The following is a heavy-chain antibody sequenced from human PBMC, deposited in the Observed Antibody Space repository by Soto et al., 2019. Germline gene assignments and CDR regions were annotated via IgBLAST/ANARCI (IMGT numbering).Heavy chain of an antibody. CDR3: ARDFIVVPLRVIDY. Sequence: QVQLVESGGGVVQPGRSLRLSCAASGFTFSSYGMHWVRQAPGKGLEWVAVIWYDGSNKYYADSVKGRFTISRDNSKKTLNLQMTRLRAEDTAVYYCARDFIVVPLRVIDYWGQGALVSVS. D-gene: IGHD2-2*01. CDR1: GFTFSSYG. J-gene: IGHJ4*02. CDR2: IWYDGSNK. V-gene: IGHV3-33*01.